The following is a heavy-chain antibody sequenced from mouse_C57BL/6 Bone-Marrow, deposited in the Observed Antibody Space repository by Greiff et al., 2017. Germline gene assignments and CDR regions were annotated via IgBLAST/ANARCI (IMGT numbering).Heavy chain of an antibody. V-gene: IGHV5-15*01. CDR2: ISNLAYSI. CDR1: GFTFSDYG. Sequence: EVMLVESGGGLVQPGGSLKLSCAASGFTFSDYGMAWVRQAPRKGPAWVAFISNLAYSIYYADTVTGRFTISRENAKNTLYLDMSSLRSEDTAMYYCARHPRYYYGSFYAMDYWGQGTSVTVFS. CDR3: ARHPRYYYGSFYAMDY. D-gene: IGHD1-1*01. J-gene: IGHJ4*01.